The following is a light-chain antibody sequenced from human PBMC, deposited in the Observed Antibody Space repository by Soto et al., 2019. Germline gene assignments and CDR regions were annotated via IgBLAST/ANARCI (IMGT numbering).Light chain of an antibody. Sequence: EIVLTQSPATLSSLPGDRVTLSCRASQAVNTRLAWYQHKPGQAPRLLIYLASNRAAGVPARFSGSGSGTDFTLTISDVEPEDFAVYYCHQRQSLPRTFGQGTTVDIK. CDR3: HQRQSLPRT. J-gene: IGKJ1*01. V-gene: IGKV3-11*01. CDR2: LAS. CDR1: QAVNTR.